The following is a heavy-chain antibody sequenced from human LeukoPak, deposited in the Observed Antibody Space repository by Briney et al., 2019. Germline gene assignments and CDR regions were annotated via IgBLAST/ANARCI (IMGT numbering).Heavy chain of an antibody. CDR2: IKLDGREN. J-gene: IGHJ4*02. CDR1: GFTFSSYS. D-gene: IGHD3-22*01. V-gene: IGHV3-7*01. Sequence: PGGSLRLSCAASGFTFSSYSMSWVRQDPGKGRGWLTNIKLDGRENTQVDSVKDRFTISRDNAKNSLYLQMNSLSAEDTAVYYCASDYYDSSGYYSPLFDYWGQGTLVTVSS. CDR3: ASDYYDSSGYYSPLFDY.